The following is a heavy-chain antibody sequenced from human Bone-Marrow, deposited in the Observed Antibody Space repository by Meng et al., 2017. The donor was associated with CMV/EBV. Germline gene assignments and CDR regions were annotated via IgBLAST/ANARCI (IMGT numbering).Heavy chain of an antibody. Sequence: GESLKISCAASGFTFSDYYMSWIRQAPGKGLEWVSYISNSGSAVYYADSVKGRFTISRDNAKNSLYLQMNSVGAGDTALYYCARTGTTSAETPFDYWGQGTLVTVSS. CDR3: ARTGTTSAETPFDY. V-gene: IGHV3-11*01. D-gene: IGHD1-1*01. CDR1: GFTFSDYY. CDR2: ISNSGSAV. J-gene: IGHJ4*02.